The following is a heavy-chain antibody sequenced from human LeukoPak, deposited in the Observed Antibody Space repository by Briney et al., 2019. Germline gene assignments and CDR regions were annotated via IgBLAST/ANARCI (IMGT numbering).Heavy chain of an antibody. CDR1: GFTFSGYG. V-gene: IGHV3-33*06. D-gene: IGHD3-22*01. Sequence: GGSLRLSCAASGFTFSGYGMHWVRQAPGKGLEWVAVIWYDGSNKYYADSVKGRFTISRDNSKNTLYLQMNSLRAEVTAVYYCAKATYYYDSSGYDYWGQGTLVTVSS. J-gene: IGHJ4*02. CDR2: IWYDGSNK. CDR3: AKATYYYDSSGYDY.